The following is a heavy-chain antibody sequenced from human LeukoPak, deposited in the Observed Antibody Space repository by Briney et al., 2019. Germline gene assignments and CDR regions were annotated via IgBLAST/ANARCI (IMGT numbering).Heavy chain of an antibody. D-gene: IGHD6-6*01. CDR2: IIPIFGTT. CDR3: ARGGGSSFEDFDY. V-gene: IGHV1-69*13. Sequence: SVKVSCKASGGTFSNYAISWVRQAPGQGLEWMGGIIPIFGTTNYAQKFQGRVTITADESTSTAYMELSSLRSEDTAVYYCARGGGSSFEDFDYWGQGTLVTVST. CDR1: GGTFSNYA. J-gene: IGHJ4*02.